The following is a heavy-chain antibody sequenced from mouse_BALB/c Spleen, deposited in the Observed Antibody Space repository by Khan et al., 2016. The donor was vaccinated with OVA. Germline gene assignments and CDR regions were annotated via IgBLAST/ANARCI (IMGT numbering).Heavy chain of an antibody. D-gene: IGHD1-2*01. J-gene: IGHJ3*01. V-gene: IGHV1S29*02. CDR3: ARSGYGSFAY. Sequence: VQLKESGPEVVKPGASVKMSCRTSGYTFTDYSLDWLKQSHGKSLEWIGYIFPNTGDTVYNQKFKTQATLTVNISSSTTHMELRSLTSEDSAVYYSARSGYGSFAYWGQGTLVTVSA. CDR1: GYTFTDYS. CDR2: IFPNTGDT.